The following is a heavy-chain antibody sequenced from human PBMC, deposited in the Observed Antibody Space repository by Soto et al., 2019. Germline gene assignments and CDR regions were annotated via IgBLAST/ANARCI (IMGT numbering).Heavy chain of an antibody. J-gene: IGHJ4*02. V-gene: IGHV1-69*04. CDR2: IIPILGIA. CDR3: ARDQLVGANYVQTISKDLPLD. D-gene: IGHD6-6*01. CDR1: GGTFSSYT. Sequence: ASVKVSCKASGGTFSSYTISWVRQAPGQGLEWMGRIIPILGIANYAQKFQGRVTITADKSTSTAYMELSSLRSEDTAVYYCARDQLVGANYVQTISKDLPLDWGQGTLVTVSS.